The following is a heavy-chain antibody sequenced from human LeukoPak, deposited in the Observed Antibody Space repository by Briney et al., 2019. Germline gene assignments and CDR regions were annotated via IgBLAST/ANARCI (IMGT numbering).Heavy chain of an antibody. CDR2: ISAYNGNT. V-gene: IGHV1-18*01. CDR1: GYTFTSYS. Sequence: ASVKLSCKASGYTFTSYSFSWVRQAPGQGLEWMGWISAYNGNTNYAQKFQGRVSMTTDTSTRTAYMELRSLRSDDTAVYYCARGLEWLTRRHNWFDPWGQGTLVTVSS. CDR3: ARGLEWLTRRHNWFDP. D-gene: IGHD3-3*01. J-gene: IGHJ5*02.